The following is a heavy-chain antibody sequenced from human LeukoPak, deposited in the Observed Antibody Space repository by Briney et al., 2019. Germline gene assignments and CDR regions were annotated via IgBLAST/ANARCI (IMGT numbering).Heavy chain of an antibody. V-gene: IGHV3-30*18. CDR3: AKDWVGYYSNDAFDI. CDR1: GFTFSSYG. D-gene: IGHD3-22*01. J-gene: IGHJ3*02. Sequence: TGGSLRLSCAASGFTFSSYGMHWVRQAPGKGLEWVAVISYDGSNKYYADSVKGRFTISRDNSKNTLYLQMNSLRAEDTAVYYCAKDWVGYYSNDAFDIWAKGQWSPSLQ. CDR2: ISYDGSNK.